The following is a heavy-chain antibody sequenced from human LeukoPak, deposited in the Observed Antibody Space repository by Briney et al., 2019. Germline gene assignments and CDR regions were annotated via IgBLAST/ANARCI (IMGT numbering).Heavy chain of an antibody. CDR2: IYTSGST. J-gene: IGHJ4*02. CDR1: GCSSSSYY. Sequence: SENLSFTCTVSGCSSSSYYWSWIRQPAGQGLEWIGRIYTSGSTNYNAALKSRVSMTIEASKNQFSLKLSSVTAADTAVFYCAKESSGSYREFDYWGQGTLVTVSS. V-gene: IGHV4-4*07. D-gene: IGHD1-26*01. CDR3: AKESSGSYREFDY.